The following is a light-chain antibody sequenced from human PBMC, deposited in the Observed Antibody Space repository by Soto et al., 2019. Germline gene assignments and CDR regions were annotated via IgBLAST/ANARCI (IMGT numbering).Light chain of an antibody. CDR2: DAS. V-gene: IGKV3-11*01. J-gene: IGKJ5*01. Sequence: EVVMTQSPATLSVSPGERATLFCWASQIINDNVAWYQQKPGQAPRLLIYDASNRATGIPARFSGSGSGTDFTLTISSLEPEDFAVYYCQQRSSAITFGQGTRLETK. CDR3: QQRSSAIT. CDR1: QIINDN.